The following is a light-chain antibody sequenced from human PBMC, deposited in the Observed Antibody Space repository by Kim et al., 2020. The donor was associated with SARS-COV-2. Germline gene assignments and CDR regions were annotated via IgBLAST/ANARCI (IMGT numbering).Light chain of an antibody. CDR2: DVS. CDR1: QGVSNY. V-gene: IGKV1-33*01. Sequence: DIQMTQSPSSLSESLGERVTITCQASQGVSNYLNWYQQKPGKAPRLLIYDVSNLKTGVPTRFSGSGSGTDFTFTINSLQPDDIAVYYCQQYSTLPTFGGGTKVDIK. J-gene: IGKJ4*01. CDR3: QQYSTLPT.